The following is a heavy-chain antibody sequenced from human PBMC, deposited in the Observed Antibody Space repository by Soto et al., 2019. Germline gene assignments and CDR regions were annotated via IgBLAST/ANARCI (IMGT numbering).Heavy chain of an antibody. V-gene: IGHV1-69*05. J-gene: IGHJ4*02. CDR3: AREPNYFDY. Sequence: GASVKVSCKASGGTFSSYAISWVRQAPGQGLEWMGGIIPIFGTANYAQKLQGRVTMTTDTSTGTAYMELRSLRSDDTAVYYCAREPNYFDYWGQGTLVTVSS. CDR1: GGTFSSYA. CDR2: IIPIFGTA.